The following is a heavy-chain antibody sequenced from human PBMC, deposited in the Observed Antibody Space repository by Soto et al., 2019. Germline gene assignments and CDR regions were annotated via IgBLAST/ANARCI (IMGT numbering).Heavy chain of an antibody. CDR3: ARQSGSSGTFDY. V-gene: IGHV3-53*01. J-gene: IGHJ4*02. Sequence: PGGSMRLSCAASGFTISSNDMNWVRQAPGKGLEWVSVIYTGGDTYYADSVKGRFTISRDNSKNTLFLQMNSLRAEDTAVYYCARQSGSSGTFDYWGQGTLVTVSS. CDR1: GFTISSND. D-gene: IGHD6-19*01. CDR2: IYTGGDT.